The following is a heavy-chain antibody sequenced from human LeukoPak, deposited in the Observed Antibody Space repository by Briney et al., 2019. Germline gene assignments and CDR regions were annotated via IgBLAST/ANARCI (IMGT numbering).Heavy chain of an antibody. D-gene: IGHD1-26*01. V-gene: IGHV4-59*01. J-gene: IGHJ3*02. CDR2: IYYSGST. Sequence: PSETLSLTCTVSGGSINSYYWSWIRQPPGKGLEWIGYIYYSGSTEYNPSLKSRVTISVDTSKNQFSLKMSSVTAADTAVYYCARDTGSYYVNDAFDIWGQGTMVTVSS. CDR3: ARDTGSYYVNDAFDI. CDR1: GGSINSYY.